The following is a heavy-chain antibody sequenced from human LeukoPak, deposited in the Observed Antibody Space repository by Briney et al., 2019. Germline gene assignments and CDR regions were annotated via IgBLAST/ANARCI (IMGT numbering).Heavy chain of an antibody. CDR2: INWNGGST. CDR1: GFTFDDYG. V-gene: IGHV3-20*04. CDR3: ARDQVSYDRIGENAFDI. D-gene: IGHD3-22*01. Sequence: GGSLRLSCAASGFTFDDYGMSWVRQAPGKGLEWVSGINWNGGSTGYADSVKGRFTISRDNAKNSLYLQMNSLRAEDTAVCYCARDQVSYDRIGENAFDIWGQGTMVTVSS. J-gene: IGHJ3*02.